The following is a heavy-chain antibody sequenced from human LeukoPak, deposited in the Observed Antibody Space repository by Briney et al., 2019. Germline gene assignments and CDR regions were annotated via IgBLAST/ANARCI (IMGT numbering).Heavy chain of an antibody. CDR2: TYNRDAT. Sequence: GGSLRLSCAASGFTVSGTYMSWVRQAPGKGLECVSITYNRDATYYADSVKGRFTVSRDISKNTLYLQMNSLRAEDTAIYYCAKPAAGYSSGWYDGPYYFDYWGQGTLVTVSS. V-gene: IGHV3-53*01. CDR1: GFTVSGTY. J-gene: IGHJ4*02. CDR3: AKPAAGYSSGWYDGPYYFDY. D-gene: IGHD6-19*01.